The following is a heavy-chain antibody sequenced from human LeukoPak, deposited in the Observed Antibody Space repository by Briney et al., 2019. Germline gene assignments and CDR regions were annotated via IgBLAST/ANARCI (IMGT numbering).Heavy chain of an antibody. CDR2: ISSSSSYT. Sequence: GGSLRLSCAASGFTFSDYYMSWIRQAPGKGLEWVSYISSSSSYTNYADSVKGRFTISRDNSKNTPYLQMNSLRAEDTAVYYCAKDRGSYYYYYGMDVWGHGTTVTVSS. CDR3: AKDRGSYYYYYGMDV. J-gene: IGHJ6*02. CDR1: GFTFSDYY. V-gene: IGHV3-11*05.